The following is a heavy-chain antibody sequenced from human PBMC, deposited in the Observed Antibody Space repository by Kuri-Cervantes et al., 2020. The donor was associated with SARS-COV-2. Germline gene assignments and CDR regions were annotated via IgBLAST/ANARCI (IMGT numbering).Heavy chain of an antibody. CDR2: IYYSGST. Sequence: GSLRLSCTVSGGSISSYYWSWIRQPPGKGLEWIGYIYYSGSTNYNPSLKSRVTISVDTSKNQFSLKLSSVTAADTAVYYCAGVFISGSRTGCFDYWGQGTLVTVSS. CDR1: GGSISSYY. J-gene: IGHJ4*02. CDR3: AGVFISGSRTGCFDY. D-gene: IGHD3-10*01. V-gene: IGHV4-59*08.